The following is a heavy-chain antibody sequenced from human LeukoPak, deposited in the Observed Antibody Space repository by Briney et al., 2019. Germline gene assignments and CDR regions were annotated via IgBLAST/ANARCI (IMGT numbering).Heavy chain of an antibody. CDR1: GGSFSGYY. V-gene: IGHV4-34*01. CDR2: INHSGST. D-gene: IGHD2-2*01. Sequence: SETLSLTCAVYGGSFSGYYWSWIRQPPGKGLEWIGEINHSGSTNYNPSLKSRVTISVDTSKNQFSLKLSSVTAADTAVYYCAVYCSSTSCLNWFDPWGQGTLVTVSS. J-gene: IGHJ5*02. CDR3: AVYCSSTSCLNWFDP.